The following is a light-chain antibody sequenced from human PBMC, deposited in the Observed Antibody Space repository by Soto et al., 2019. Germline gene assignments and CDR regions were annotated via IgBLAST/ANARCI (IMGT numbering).Light chain of an antibody. CDR2: GAS. Sequence: EIVLTQSPGTLSLSPGERATLSCRASQSVSSSYLAWYQQKPGQAPRLLIYGASSRATGIPDRFSGSGSGTDFTITISRLEPEDVAVYYCQQYGSSPLTFGGGTKVELK. CDR3: QQYGSSPLT. J-gene: IGKJ4*01. CDR1: QSVSSSY. V-gene: IGKV3-20*01.